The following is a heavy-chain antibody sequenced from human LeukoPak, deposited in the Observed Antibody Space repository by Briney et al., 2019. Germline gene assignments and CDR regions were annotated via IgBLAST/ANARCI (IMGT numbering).Heavy chain of an antibody. V-gene: IGHV3-23*01. J-gene: IGHJ4*02. D-gene: IGHD1-26*01. CDR2: ISTSGGRT. CDR1: GFIFSNYG. Sequence: PGGSLRLSCAASGFIFSNYGMSWVRQAPGKGLEWVSGISTSGGRTYYADSVKGRFTISRDNYKSTLYLQMNSLRAEDTAIYYCAKDRDGGTTTTAKGFDYWAQGTLVTVSS. CDR3: AKDRDGGTTTTAKGFDY.